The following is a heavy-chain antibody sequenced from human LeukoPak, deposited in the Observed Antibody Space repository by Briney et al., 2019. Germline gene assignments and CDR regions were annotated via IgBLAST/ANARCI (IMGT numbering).Heavy chain of an antibody. J-gene: IGHJ6*03. CDR1: GYTFTSYD. CDR2: MNPNSGNT. D-gene: IGHD3-10*01. Sequence: GASVKVSCKASGYTFTSYDINWVRQATGQGLEWMGWMNPNSGNTGYAQKFQGRVTMTRNTSISTAYMELSSLRSEDTAVYYCARGRGFGLVTMYYYYMDVWGKGTTVTISS. V-gene: IGHV1-8*01. CDR3: ARGRGFGLVTMYYYYMDV.